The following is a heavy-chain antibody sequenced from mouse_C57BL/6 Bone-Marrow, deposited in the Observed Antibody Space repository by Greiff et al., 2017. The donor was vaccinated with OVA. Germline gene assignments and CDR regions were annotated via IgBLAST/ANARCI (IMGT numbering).Heavy chain of an antibody. V-gene: IGHV3-6*01. CDR3: ASKAY. CDR2: ISYDGSN. J-gene: IGHJ3*01. Sequence: DVQLQESGPGLVKPSPSLSLTCSVTGYSITSGYYWYWIRQLPGNKLEWMDYISYDGSNNYNPSLKNRISITRDTSKNQCFLKLNSVTTDDTATYYCASKAYWGQGTLVTVSA. CDR1: GYSITSGYY.